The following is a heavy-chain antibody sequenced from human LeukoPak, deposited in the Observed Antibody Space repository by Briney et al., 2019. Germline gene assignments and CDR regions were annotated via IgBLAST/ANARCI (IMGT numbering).Heavy chain of an antibody. J-gene: IGHJ3*02. V-gene: IGHV3-9*03. CDR1: GFTFDDYA. CDR3: AKDIGDYRAFDM. CDR2: ISWYSGKI. D-gene: IGHD2-21*02. Sequence: GGSLRLSCAASGFTFDDYAMHWVRQAPGKGLEWVSGISWYSGKIAYAHYVKGRFTISRDNAKSSLYLQMNSLRAEDMALYYCAKDIGDYRAFDMWGQGTMVTVSS.